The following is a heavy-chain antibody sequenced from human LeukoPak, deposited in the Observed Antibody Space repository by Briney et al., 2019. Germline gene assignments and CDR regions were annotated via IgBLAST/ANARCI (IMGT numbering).Heavy chain of an antibody. Sequence: GGSLRLSCAASGFTFSSYGMHWVRQAPGKGLEWVAFIRYDGSNKYYADSVKGRFTISRDNSKNTLYLQMNSLRAEDTAAYYCARGLVLTYYYFESWGQGTLVTVSS. D-gene: IGHD2-8*02. CDR1: GFTFSSYG. J-gene: IGHJ4*02. CDR3: ARGLVLTYYYFES. V-gene: IGHV3-30*02. CDR2: IRYDGSNK.